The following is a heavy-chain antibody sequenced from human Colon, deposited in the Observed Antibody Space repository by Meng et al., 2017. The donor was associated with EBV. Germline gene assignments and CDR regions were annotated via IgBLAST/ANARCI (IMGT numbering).Heavy chain of an antibody. CDR3: ARVSSGWDYFDY. CDR1: GGSVSSGGSY. Sequence: QVQLQASGPGLAKPSQTLSLTCTVSGGSVSSGGSYWTWIRQHPGKGLEWFGHIYYSGSTFYNPSLKRRVIISIDTSKNQFSLNLRSVTAADTAVYYCARVSSGWDYFDYWGQGTLVTVSS. J-gene: IGHJ4*02. V-gene: IGHV4-31*03. CDR2: IYYSGST. D-gene: IGHD6-19*01.